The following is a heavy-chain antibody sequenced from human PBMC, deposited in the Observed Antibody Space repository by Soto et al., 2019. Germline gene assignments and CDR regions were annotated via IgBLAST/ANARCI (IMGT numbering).Heavy chain of an antibody. CDR3: ARTRSAWSDFHYYSLDV. J-gene: IGHJ6*02. D-gene: IGHD1-26*01. CDR1: GFTFNSYG. V-gene: IGHV3-30*03. CDR2: ISYDSTKT. Sequence: SLRLSCAASGFTFNSYGMHWVRQGPGNGLEWVAFISYDSTKTYYADSVKGRFTISRDNSNSALYVQMNSLTGEDTAVYYCARTRSAWSDFHYYSLDVWGQGTRVTVSS.